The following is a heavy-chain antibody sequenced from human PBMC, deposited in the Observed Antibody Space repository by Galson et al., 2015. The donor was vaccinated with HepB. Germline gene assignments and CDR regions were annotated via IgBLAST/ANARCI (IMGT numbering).Heavy chain of an antibody. CDR1: GFTFSYYS. D-gene: IGHD1-1*01. CDR3: ARENDYYFDY. V-gene: IGHV3-48*01. Sequence: SLRLSCAASGFTFSYYSMNWVRQAPGKGLGWVSYISSSGSTMYYADSVQGRFTISRDNAKNSLYLRMNSLRAEDTAVYFCARENDYYFDYWGQGTLVTVSS. J-gene: IGHJ4*02. CDR2: ISSSGSTM.